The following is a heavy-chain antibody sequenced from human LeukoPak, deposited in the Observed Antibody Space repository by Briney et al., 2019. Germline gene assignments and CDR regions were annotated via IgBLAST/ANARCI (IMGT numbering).Heavy chain of an antibody. V-gene: IGHV3-7*01. CDR2: IKQDGSEK. CDR1: GFPFMNYW. J-gene: IGHJ4*02. Sequence: GGSLVLSCAASGFPFMNYWLTGVRQAPGQGLAWVANIKQDGSEKHYVASVKGPFTISRDNAKNSLYLQMNSLRAEDTAVYYCARDRQIAYWGQGTLVTVSS. CDR3: ARDRQIAY.